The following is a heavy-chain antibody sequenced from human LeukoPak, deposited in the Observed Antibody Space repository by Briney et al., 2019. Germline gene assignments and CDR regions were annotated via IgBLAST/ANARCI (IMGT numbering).Heavy chain of an antibody. Sequence: GGSLRLSCAASGFTFSSYDMHWVRQATGKGLGWVSAIGIAGNTFYAGSVKGRFTISRENAKNSLYLQMNSLRAGDTAVYYCARSYGSGTDDAFDIWGQGTMVTVSS. CDR3: ARSYGSGTDDAFDI. J-gene: IGHJ3*02. D-gene: IGHD3-10*01. CDR2: IGIAGNT. V-gene: IGHV3-13*01. CDR1: GFTFSSYD.